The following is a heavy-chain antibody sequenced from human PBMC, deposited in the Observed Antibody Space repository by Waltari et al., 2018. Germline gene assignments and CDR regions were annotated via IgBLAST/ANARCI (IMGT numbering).Heavy chain of an antibody. J-gene: IGHJ4*02. CDR2: IWSAGSNK. D-gene: IGHD5-12*01. V-gene: IGHV3-30*02. Sequence: QVQLVESGGGVVQPGGSLRLTCAASGFTFRTYAIHWVRPAPGQGLGWLALIWSAGSNKYYADSVKGRFTISRDNSRNTLYLQMNSLRAEDTAVYYCAKGFSGYDSTLEYWGQGTLVTVSS. CDR1: GFTFRTYA. CDR3: AKGFSGYDSTLEY.